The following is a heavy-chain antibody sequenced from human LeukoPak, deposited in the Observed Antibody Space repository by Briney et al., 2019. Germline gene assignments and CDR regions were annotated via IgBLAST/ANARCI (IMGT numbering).Heavy chain of an antibody. V-gene: IGHV4-59*01. CDR3: ARDVAMVRGAYYYYYMDV. Sequence: SETLSLTCTVSGGSISSYYWSWIRQPPGKGLEWIGYIYYSGSTNYNPSLKSRVTISVDTSKNQFSLKLSSVTAADTAVYYCARDVAMVRGAYYYYYMDVWGKGTTVTISS. D-gene: IGHD3-10*01. CDR2: IYYSGST. J-gene: IGHJ6*03. CDR1: GGSISSYY.